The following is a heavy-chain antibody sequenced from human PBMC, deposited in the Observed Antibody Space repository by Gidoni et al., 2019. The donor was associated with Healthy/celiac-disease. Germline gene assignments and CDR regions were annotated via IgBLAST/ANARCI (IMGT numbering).Heavy chain of an antibody. CDR2: IWYDGSNK. J-gene: IGHJ4*02. Sequence: QVQLVESGGGVVQPGRSLRLSCAASGFTFSSYGMHWVRQAPGKGREWVAVIWYDGSNKYYADSVKGRFTISRDNSKNTLYLQMNSLRAEDTAVYYCAGFSSSGYFSYYWGQGTLVTVSS. D-gene: IGHD3-22*01. CDR1: GFTFSSYG. V-gene: IGHV3-33*08. CDR3: AGFSSSGYFSYY.